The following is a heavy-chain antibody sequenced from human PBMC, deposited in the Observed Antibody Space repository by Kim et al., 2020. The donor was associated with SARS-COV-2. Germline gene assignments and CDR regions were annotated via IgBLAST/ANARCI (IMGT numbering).Heavy chain of an antibody. CDR2: IRNKANSYTT. CDR3: ARERRGAFDY. Sequence: GGSLRLSCAASGFTFSDYYMDWVRQAPGKGLEWVGRIRNKANSYTTEYAASVKGRFTISRDDSKNSLYLQMNSLKTEDTAVYYCARERRGAFDYWGQGTLVTVSS. J-gene: IGHJ4*02. V-gene: IGHV3-72*01. CDR1: GFTFSDYY.